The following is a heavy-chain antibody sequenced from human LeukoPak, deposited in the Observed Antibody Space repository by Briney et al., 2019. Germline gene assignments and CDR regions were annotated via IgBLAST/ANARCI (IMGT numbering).Heavy chain of an antibody. D-gene: IGHD2-2*02. Sequence: SETLSLTCAVYGGSFSGYYWSWIRQPPGKGLEWIGEINHSGSTNYNPSLKSRVTISVDTSKNQFSLKLSSVTAADTAVYYCARPRCTSCYTSWFDPWGQGTLVTVSS. CDR3: ARPRCTSCYTSWFDP. J-gene: IGHJ5*02. CDR2: INHSGST. V-gene: IGHV4-34*01. CDR1: GGSFSGYY.